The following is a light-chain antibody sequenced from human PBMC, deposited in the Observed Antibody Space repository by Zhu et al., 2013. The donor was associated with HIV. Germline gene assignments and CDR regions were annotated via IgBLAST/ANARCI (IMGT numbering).Light chain of an antibody. CDR1: QSVSEY. CDR3: QQYDVYPYT. V-gene: IGKV3-11*01. Sequence: EVVLTQSPGTLSVSPGEGATLSCRASQSVSEYIAWYQQKPGQAPRLLIYDSSRRATGIPDRFSGSGSGTDFTLTITNVQPEDFGTYYCQQYDVYPYTFGQGTRLDMK. CDR2: DSS. J-gene: IGKJ2*01.